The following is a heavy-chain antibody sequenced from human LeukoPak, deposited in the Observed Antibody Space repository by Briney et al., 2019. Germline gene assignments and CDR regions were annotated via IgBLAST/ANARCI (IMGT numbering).Heavy chain of an antibody. CDR1: GYTFTGYY. J-gene: IGHJ4*02. CDR3: ARAGYCSGGSCYGVDY. D-gene: IGHD2-15*01. Sequence: SVKVSCKASGYTFTGYYMHWVRQAPGQGLEWMGRINPNSGGTNYAQKFQGRVTMTRDTSISTAYMELSRLRSDDTAVYYCARAGYCSGGSCYGVDYWGQGTLVTVSS. V-gene: IGHV1-2*06. CDR2: INPNSGGT.